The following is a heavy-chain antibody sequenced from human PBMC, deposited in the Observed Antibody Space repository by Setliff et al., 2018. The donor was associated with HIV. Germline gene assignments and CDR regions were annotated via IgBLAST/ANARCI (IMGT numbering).Heavy chain of an antibody. D-gene: IGHD3-10*01. J-gene: IGHJ6*03. Sequence: GESLKISCKCSGYRFTKYWIAWVRQMPGKGLEWVGIIYPDDSDIRYSPTFQGQVTISADKSISTAYLQWSGLEASDSAIYYCARRLGSGSYYKSDSYYYMDVWGKGTTVTVSS. CDR1: GYRFTKYW. V-gene: IGHV5-51*01. CDR2: IYPDDSDI. CDR3: ARRLGSGSYYKSDSYYYMDV.